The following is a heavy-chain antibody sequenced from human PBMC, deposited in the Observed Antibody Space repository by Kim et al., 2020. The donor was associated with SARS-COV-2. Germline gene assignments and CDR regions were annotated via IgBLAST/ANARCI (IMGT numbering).Heavy chain of an antibody. V-gene: IGHV3-74*01. Sequence: GGSLRLSCAASGFTFSNYWMHWVRQAPGKGPVWVSRISGDGSGRSYADSVKGRFTISRDNAKNTLYLQMNSLRVEDTAVYYCTRDLSGAFDYWGQGNLVTVSS. D-gene: IGHD7-27*01. CDR2: ISGDGSGR. CDR3: TRDLSGAFDY. CDR1: GFTFSNYW. J-gene: IGHJ4*02.